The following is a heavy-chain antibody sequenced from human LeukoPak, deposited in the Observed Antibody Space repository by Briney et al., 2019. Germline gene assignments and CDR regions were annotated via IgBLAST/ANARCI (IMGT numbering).Heavy chain of an antibody. Sequence: GGSLRLSCAASGFTFSSYSMNRVRQAPGKGLEWISYITSSSSSMYYADSVKGRFTISRDNAKNSLYLLMNSLRAEDTAVYYCARVSGSYGDSAYWGQGTLVTVSS. J-gene: IGHJ4*02. D-gene: IGHD1-26*01. CDR3: ARVSGSYGDSAY. V-gene: IGHV3-48*04. CDR2: ITSSSSSM. CDR1: GFTFSSYS.